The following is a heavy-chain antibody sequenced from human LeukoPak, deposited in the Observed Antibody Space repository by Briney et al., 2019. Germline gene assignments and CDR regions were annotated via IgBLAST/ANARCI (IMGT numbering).Heavy chain of an antibody. CDR2: INHSGST. J-gene: IGHJ4*02. Sequence: SETLSLTCAVYGGSFSGYYWNWIRQPPGKGLEWIGEINHSGSTNYNPSLKSRVTISVDTSKNQFSLKLSSVTAADTAVYYCARDEYYYGSGRVMGFIWGQGTLVTVSS. V-gene: IGHV4-34*01. CDR3: ARDEYYYGSGRVMGFI. D-gene: IGHD3-10*01. CDR1: GGSFSGYY.